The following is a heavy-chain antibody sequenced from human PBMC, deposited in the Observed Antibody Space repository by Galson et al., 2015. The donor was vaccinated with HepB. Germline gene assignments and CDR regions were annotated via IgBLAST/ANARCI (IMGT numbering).Heavy chain of an antibody. V-gene: IGHV3-30-3*01. J-gene: IGHJ3*02. CDR2: ISYDGSNK. D-gene: IGHD3-3*01. Sequence: SLRLSCAASGFTFSSYAMHWVRQAPGKGLEWVAVISYDGSNKYYADSVKGRFTISRDNSKNTLYLQMNSLRAEDTAVYYCARLPVLRFLEWLLDAFDIWGQGTMVTVSS. CDR3: ARLPVLRFLEWLLDAFDI. CDR1: GFTFSSYA.